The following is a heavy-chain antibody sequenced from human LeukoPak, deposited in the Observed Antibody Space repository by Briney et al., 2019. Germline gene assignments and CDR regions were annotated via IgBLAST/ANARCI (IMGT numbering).Heavy chain of an antibody. V-gene: IGHV3-23*01. Sequence: GGSLRLSCAASGFTFNTYGMNWVRQAPGKGLEWVATIGGSGGSTYYTDSVKGRFTISRDNSRNTLYLLMSSLRSEDTAVYYCARDVDTAMDVHAFDIWGQGTMVTVSS. CDR2: IGGSGGST. J-gene: IGHJ3*02. CDR3: ARDVDTAMDVHAFDI. CDR1: GFTFNTYG. D-gene: IGHD5-18*01.